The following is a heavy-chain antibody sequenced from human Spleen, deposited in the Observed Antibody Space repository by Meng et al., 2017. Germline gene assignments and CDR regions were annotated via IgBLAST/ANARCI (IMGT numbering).Heavy chain of an antibody. CDR3: ARGPTTMAHDFDY. J-gene: IGHJ4*02. CDR1: GGSISSIDW. V-gene: IGHV4-4*02. D-gene: IGHD4-11*01. CDR2: IYHGGDT. Sequence: QGRLQEPGPGLVKPSGTLSLTCVVSGGSISSIDWWSWVRQPPGKGLEWIGEIYHGGDTNYNPSLKSRVTISVDTSKNQFSLKLSSVTAADSAVYYCARGPTTMAHDFDYWGQGTLVTVSS.